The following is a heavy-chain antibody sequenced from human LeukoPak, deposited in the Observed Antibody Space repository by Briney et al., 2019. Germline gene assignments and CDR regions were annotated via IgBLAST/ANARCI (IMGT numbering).Heavy chain of an antibody. D-gene: IGHD3-3*01. CDR1: GFTFSSYA. CDR2: ISGSGGST. CDR3: AKEENDFWSGYHGGYFDY. J-gene: IGHJ4*02. V-gene: IGHV3-23*01. Sequence: PGGSLRLSCAASGFTFSSYAMSWVRQAPGKGLEWVSAISGSGGSTYYADSVKGRFTISRDNSKNTLYLQMNSLRAEDTAVYYCAKEENDFWSGYHGGYFDYWGQGTLVTVSS.